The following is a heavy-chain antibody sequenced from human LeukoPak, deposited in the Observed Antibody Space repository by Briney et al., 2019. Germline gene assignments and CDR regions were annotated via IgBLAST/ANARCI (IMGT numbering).Heavy chain of an antibody. CDR3: AKDMAAYYYASGNIDY. J-gene: IGHJ4*02. CDR1: GFTFDDYA. Sequence: GGSLRLSCAASGFTFDDYAMHWVRQAPGKGLEWVSLISWDGGGTYYADTVKGRFTISRDNSKNSLYLQMNSLRAEDTALYYCAKDMAAYYYASGNIDYWGQGTLVTVSS. D-gene: IGHD3-10*01. CDR2: ISWDGGGT. V-gene: IGHV3-43D*03.